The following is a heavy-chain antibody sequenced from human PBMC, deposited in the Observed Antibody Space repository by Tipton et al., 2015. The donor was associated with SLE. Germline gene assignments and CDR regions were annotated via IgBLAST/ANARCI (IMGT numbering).Heavy chain of an antibody. CDR3: ARDGRMYGIDL. Sequence: SLRLSCTASAFTFNTYVMHWVRQAPGKGLEWLGNINQDGSKHYYVDSMKGRFTISRDNAKNSLYLQINSLRLEDTAVYYCARDGRMYGIDLWGRGTTVTVS. CDR2: INQDGSKH. D-gene: IGHD3/OR15-3a*01. J-gene: IGHJ6*02. CDR1: AFTFNTYV. V-gene: IGHV3-7*01.